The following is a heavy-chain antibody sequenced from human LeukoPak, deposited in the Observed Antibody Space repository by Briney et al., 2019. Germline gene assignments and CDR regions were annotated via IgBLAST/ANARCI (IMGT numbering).Heavy chain of an antibody. CDR3: AREGGTGTTDY. CDR1: GFTFSSYS. D-gene: IGHD1-1*01. V-gene: IGHV3-48*01. CDR2: VSSSSSTI. Sequence: GGSLRLSCAASGFTFSSYSMNWVRQAPGKGLEWVSYVSSSSSTIYYADSVKGRFTISRDNAKNSLYLQMNSLRAEDTAVYYCAREGGTGTTDYWGQGTLLTVSS. J-gene: IGHJ4*02.